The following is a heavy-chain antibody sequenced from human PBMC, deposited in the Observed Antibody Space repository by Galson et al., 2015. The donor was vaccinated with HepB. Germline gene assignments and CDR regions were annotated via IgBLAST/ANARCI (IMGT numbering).Heavy chain of an antibody. CDR3: ARDEEGISSSSRTFDY. CDR2: INPSGGST. V-gene: IGHV1-46*01. D-gene: IGHD6-6*01. CDR1: GYTFTSYY. Sequence: SVKVSCKASGYTFTSYYMHWVRQAPGQGLEWMGIINPSGGSTSYAQKFQGRVTMTRDTSTSTVYMELSSLRSEDTAVYYCARDEEGISSSSRTFDYWGQGTLVTVSS. J-gene: IGHJ4*02.